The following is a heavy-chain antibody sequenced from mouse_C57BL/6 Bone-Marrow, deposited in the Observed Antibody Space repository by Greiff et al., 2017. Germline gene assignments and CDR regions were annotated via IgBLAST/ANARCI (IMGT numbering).Heavy chain of an antibody. J-gene: IGHJ4*01. CDR1: GYTFTDYE. CDR3: TRGGEAGVI. V-gene: IGHV1-15*01. Sequence: VQLQQSGAELVRPGASVTLSCKASGYTFTDYEMHWVKQTPVHGLEWIGAIDPETGGTAYNQKFKGKAILTADKSSSTAYMELRSLTSEDSVVYYCTRGGEAGVIWGQGTSVTVSS. D-gene: IGHD2-13*01. CDR2: IDPETGGT.